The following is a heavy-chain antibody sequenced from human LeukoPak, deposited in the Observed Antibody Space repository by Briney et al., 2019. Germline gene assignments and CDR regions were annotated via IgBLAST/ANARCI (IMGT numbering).Heavy chain of an antibody. CDR2: INVGNGNT. Sequence: ASVKVSCKASGYTFTSYAMHWVRQAPGQRLEWMGWINVGNGNTKYSQKFQGRVTITRDTSASTAYMELSSLRAEDTAVYYCVRDLTIVGVAQVHQWGQGTLVTVSS. CDR1: GYTFTSYA. V-gene: IGHV1-3*01. D-gene: IGHD1-26*01. J-gene: IGHJ4*02. CDR3: VRDLTIVGVAQVHQ.